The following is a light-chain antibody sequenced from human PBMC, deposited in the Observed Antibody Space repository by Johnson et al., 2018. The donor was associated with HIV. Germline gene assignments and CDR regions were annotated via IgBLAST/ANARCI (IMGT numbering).Light chain of an antibody. Sequence: QSVLTQPPSVSAAPGQKVTISCSGSSSNIGNNYVSWYQQVPGTAPKLLIYDNNKRPSGIPDRFSGSKSGTSATLGITGLQTGDEAYYYCGIWDGSLSAGGANYVFGTGTKVTVL. CDR2: DNN. J-gene: IGLJ1*01. CDR3: GIWDGSLSAGGANYV. CDR1: SSNIGNNY. V-gene: IGLV1-51*01.